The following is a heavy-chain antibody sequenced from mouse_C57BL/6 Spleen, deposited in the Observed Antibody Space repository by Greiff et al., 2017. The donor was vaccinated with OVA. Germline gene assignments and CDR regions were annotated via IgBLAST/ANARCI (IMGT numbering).Heavy chain of an antibody. CDR2: IWSGGST. J-gene: IGHJ1*03. D-gene: IGHD2-4*01. CDR1: GFSLTSYG. CDR3: ARNDYDEDWYFDV. V-gene: IGHV2-2*01. Sequence: QVQLKESGPGLVQPSQSLSITCTVSGFSLTSYGVHWVRQSPGKGLEWLGVIWSGGSTDYNAAFISRLSISKDNSKSQVFFKMNSLQADDTAIYYCARNDYDEDWYFDVWGTGTTVTVSS.